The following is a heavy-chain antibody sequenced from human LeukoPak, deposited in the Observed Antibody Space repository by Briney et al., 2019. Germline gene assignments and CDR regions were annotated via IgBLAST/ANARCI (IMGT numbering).Heavy chain of an antibody. V-gene: IGHV3-9*01. CDR2: ISWNSGAI. J-gene: IGHJ4*02. D-gene: IGHD1-26*01. Sequence: GGSLRLSCAASGFTFDDYAMHWVRQAPGKGLEWVSGISWNSGAIGYADSVKGRFTISRDNAKNTLYLQMNSLRAEDTAVYYCAISGSFDYWGQGTLVTVSS. CDR1: GFTFDDYA. CDR3: AISGSFDY.